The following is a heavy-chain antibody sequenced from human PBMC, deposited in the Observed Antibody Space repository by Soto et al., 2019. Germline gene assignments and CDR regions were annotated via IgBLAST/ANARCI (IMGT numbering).Heavy chain of an antibody. CDR3: ARSFDYGYIHH. D-gene: IGHD3-10*01. J-gene: IGHJ4*02. CDR2: IYAGGST. CDR1: GFTVNSDY. Sequence: EVQLVETGGGLTQPGGSLRLSCENSGFTVNSDYMSWVRQAPGKGLEWVSIIYAGGSTYYADSVRGRFTISCDNSRNTLYLQMNSLRVEDTSVYYCARSFDYGYIHHWGQGTLVTVSS. V-gene: IGHV3-53*02.